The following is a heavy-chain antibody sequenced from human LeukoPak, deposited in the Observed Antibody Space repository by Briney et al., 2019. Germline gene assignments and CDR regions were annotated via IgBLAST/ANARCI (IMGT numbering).Heavy chain of an antibody. CDR1: GYTFTGYY. V-gene: IGHV1-69*05. Sequence: SVKVSCKASGYTFTGYYMHWVRQAPGQGLEWMGGIIPIFGTANYAQKFQGRVTITTDESTSTAYMELSSLRSEDTAVYYCARGHAGNYFDYWGQGTLVTVSS. CDR2: IIPIFGTA. CDR3: ARGHAGNYFDY. J-gene: IGHJ4*02.